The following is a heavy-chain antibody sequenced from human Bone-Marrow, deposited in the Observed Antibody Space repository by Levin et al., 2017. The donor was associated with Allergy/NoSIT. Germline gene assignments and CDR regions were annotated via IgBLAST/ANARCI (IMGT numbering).Heavy chain of an antibody. V-gene: IGHV1-18*01. D-gene: IGHD1-14*01. CDR3: AKGGPGPGPNWFDP. J-gene: IGHJ5*02. CDR2: ISAYNGNT. Sequence: GESLKISCKASGYTFIGYGINWVRQGPGQGLEWMGWISAYNGNTKSSQKFQGRVTMTTDTSTSTAFMELRSLTSDDTAVYYCAKGGPGPGPNWFDPCGQGTLVTVSS. CDR1: GYTFIGYG.